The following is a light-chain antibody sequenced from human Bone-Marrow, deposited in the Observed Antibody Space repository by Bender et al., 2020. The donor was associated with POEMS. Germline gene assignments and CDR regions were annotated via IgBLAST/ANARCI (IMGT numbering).Light chain of an antibody. V-gene: IGLV3-1*01. CDR2: EDT. CDR1: KLGHKF. J-gene: IGLJ2*01. CDR3: QAWDTSSVV. Sequence: SYELTQSPSVSVLPGQTASITCSGDKLGHKFASWYQQKPGQSPVMVIYEDTKRPSGIPERFSGSNSGNIATLTISGTQALDEADYYCQAWDTSSVVFGGGTKLTVL.